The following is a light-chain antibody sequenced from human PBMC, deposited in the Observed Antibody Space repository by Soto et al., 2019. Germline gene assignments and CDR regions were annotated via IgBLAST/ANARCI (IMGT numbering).Light chain of an antibody. J-gene: IGKJ2*01. CDR3: QQCNSYPYT. Sequence: DIQMTQSPSTLSASVGDRVTITCRASESISSWLAWYQQKPGKAPKLLIYKASSVESGVPSRFSSSGSGTEFTLTISSLQPDDFATYYCQQCNSYPYTFGQGTKLEIK. CDR1: ESISSW. CDR2: KAS. V-gene: IGKV1-5*03.